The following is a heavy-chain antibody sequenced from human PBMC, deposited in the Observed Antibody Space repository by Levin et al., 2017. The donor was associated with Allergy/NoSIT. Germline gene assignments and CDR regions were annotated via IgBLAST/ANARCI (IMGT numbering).Heavy chain of an antibody. CDR2: IIPMVGTA. CDR3: ARGDARWTHGFDI. CDR1: GGTFSIYT. J-gene: IGHJ3*02. D-gene: IGHD2-15*01. Sequence: PGASVKVSCKASGGTFSIYTINWVRQAPGQGLEWMGRIIPMVGTANYAQKFQDRVTITADKSTNTAYMELSSLRSEDMAVYYCARGDARWTHGFDIWGQGTMVIVSS. V-gene: IGHV1-69*08.